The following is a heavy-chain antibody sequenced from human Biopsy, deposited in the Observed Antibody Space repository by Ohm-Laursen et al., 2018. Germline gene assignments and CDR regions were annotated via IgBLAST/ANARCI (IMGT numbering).Heavy chain of an antibody. Sequence: ASVKVSCKVSGYTLNELSMHWVRQVPGKGLEWMGGFAPENGKTVYAQNFQARVSLTEDTSTDTAYMELRSLRSEDTAVYYCAANIDVWNVNYWGQGTQVTVSS. CDR2: FAPENGKT. V-gene: IGHV1-24*01. CDR1: GYTLNELS. CDR3: AANIDVWNVNY. D-gene: IGHD1-1*01. J-gene: IGHJ4*02.